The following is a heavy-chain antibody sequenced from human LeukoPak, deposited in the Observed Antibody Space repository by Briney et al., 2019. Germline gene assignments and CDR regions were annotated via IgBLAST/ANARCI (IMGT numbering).Heavy chain of an antibody. J-gene: IGHJ4*02. Sequence: SETLSLTCTVSGGSISSSVYYWAWIPQPPGKGREWIGSIYYSGSTYYNPSLKSRVTISVDTSKNQFSLKLSSVTAADTAVYYCARHDYTGVDYWGQGTLVTVSS. CDR2: IYYSGST. V-gene: IGHV4-39*01. CDR1: GGSISSSVYY. CDR3: ARHDYTGVDY. D-gene: IGHD3-3*01.